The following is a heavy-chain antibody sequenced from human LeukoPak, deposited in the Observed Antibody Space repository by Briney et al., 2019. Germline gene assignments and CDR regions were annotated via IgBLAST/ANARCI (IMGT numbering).Heavy chain of an antibody. CDR3: ARLTKNAYDSSGGFDY. D-gene: IGHD3-22*01. J-gene: IGHJ4*02. CDR1: GFTFSTYW. Sequence: GGSLRLSCAASGFTFSTYWMSWVRQAPGKGLEWVADIKEDGSEKYYVDSVRGRFTISRDNAKNSLYLQMNSLRAEDTAVYYCARLTKNAYDSSGGFDYWGQGTLVTVSS. CDR2: IKEDGSEK. V-gene: IGHV3-7*01.